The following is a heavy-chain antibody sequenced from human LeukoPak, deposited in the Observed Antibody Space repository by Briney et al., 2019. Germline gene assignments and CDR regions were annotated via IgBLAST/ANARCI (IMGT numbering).Heavy chain of an antibody. D-gene: IGHD6-19*01. CDR2: MNPNSGNT. V-gene: IGHV1-8*01. CDR3: ARESSGWSADAFDI. Sequence: RASVKASCKASGYTFTSYDINWVRQATGQGLEWMGWMNPNSGNTGYAQKFQGRVTMTRNTSISTAYMELSSLRSEDTAVYYCARESSGWSADAFDIWGQGTMVTVSS. CDR1: GYTFTSYD. J-gene: IGHJ3*02.